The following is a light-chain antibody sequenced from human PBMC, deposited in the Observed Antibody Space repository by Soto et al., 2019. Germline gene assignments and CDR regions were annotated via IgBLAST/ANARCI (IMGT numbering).Light chain of an antibody. J-gene: IGKJ4*01. CDR2: GVS. CDR1: QSFRSNY. CDR3: QQYDRIPGFT. V-gene: IGKV3-20*01. Sequence: EIELTQSPGTLSLSPGERATLSCRASQSFRSNYLAWYQQRPGQAPRLLIYGVSSSASGIPDRFSGSVSGTDFTLTISRLEPEDDSVYYCQQYDRIPGFTFGGGTKVEI.